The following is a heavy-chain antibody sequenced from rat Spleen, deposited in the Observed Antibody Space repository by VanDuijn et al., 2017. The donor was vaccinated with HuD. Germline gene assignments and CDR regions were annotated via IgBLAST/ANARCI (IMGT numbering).Heavy chain of an antibody. CDR2: ISPSGGFT. J-gene: IGHJ1*01. V-gene: IGHV5S13*01. CDR3: ANPGDDYWYFDF. Sequence: EVQLVESGGGLVQPGGSLKLSCAVSGFTFNSYDMAWVRQAPTKGLEWVASISPSGGFTYFRDSVKGRFPISRDNAENTIYLQMNSLSSEDTATYYCANPGDDYWYFDFWGPGTMVTVSS. CDR1: GFTFNSYD. D-gene: IGHD1-1*01.